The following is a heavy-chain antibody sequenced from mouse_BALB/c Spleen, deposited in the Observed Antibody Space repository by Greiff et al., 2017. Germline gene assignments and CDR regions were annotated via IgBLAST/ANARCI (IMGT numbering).Heavy chain of an antibody. V-gene: IGHV5-4*02. CDR2: ISDGGSYT. CDR1: GFTFSDYY. Sequence: EVQLVESGGGLVKPGGSLKLSCAASGFTFSDYYMYWVRQTPEKRLEWVATISDGGSYTYYPDSVKGRFTISRDNAKNNLYLQMSSLKSEDTAMYYCARGYDEGYYAMDYWGQGTSVTVSS. D-gene: IGHD2-12*01. CDR3: ARGYDEGYYAMDY. J-gene: IGHJ4*01.